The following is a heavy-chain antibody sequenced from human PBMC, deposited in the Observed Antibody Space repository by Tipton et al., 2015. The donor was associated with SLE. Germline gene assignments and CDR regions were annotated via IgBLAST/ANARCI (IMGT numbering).Heavy chain of an antibody. CDR3: ARSYDSSGYSADYFDY. CDR1: GGSFSGYY. J-gene: IGHJ4*02. V-gene: IGHV4-34*01. Sequence: TLSLTCAVYGGSFSGYYWSWIRQSPGRGLEWIGEINHSGSTNYNPSLKSRVTISVDTSKNQFSMNLSSVTAADTAVYYCARSYDSSGYSADYFDYWGQGTLVTVSS. CDR2: INHSGST. D-gene: IGHD3-22*01.